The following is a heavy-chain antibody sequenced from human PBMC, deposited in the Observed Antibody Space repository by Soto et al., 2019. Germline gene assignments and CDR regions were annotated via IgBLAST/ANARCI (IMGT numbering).Heavy chain of an antibody. J-gene: IGHJ6*03. D-gene: IGHD3-10*01. CDR1: GGSISSYY. V-gene: IGHV4-59*08. CDR2: IYYSGST. CDR3: ASVTYYYGSGTPLGEYYYYMDV. Sequence: PSETLSLTCTVSGGSISSYYWSWIRQPPGKGLEWIGYIYYSGSTNYNPSLKSRVTISVDTSKNQFPLKLSSVTAADTAVYYCASVTYYYGSGTPLGEYYYYMDVWGKGTTVTVS.